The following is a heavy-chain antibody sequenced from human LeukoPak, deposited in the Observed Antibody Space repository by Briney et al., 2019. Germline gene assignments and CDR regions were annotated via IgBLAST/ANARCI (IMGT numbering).Heavy chain of an antibody. V-gene: IGHV4-4*07. CDR1: GGSISSYY. CDR3: ARENTGSYREFDY. D-gene: IGHD1-26*01. Sequence: SETLSLTCTVSGGSISSYYWSGIRQPAGKGLEWIGRIYTGGSTNYNPSLKSRVTMSVDSSNNQFSLKLSSVTAADTAVYYCARENTGSYREFDYWGQGTLVTVSS. J-gene: IGHJ4*02. CDR2: IYTGGST.